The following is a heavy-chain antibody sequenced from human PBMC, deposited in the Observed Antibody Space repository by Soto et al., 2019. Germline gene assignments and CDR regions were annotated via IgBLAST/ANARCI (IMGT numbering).Heavy chain of an antibody. Sequence: QVQLVESGGGVVQPGRSLRLSCAASGFTFSSYGMHWVRQAPGKGLEWVAVISYDGSNKYYADSVKSRFTISRDNSKNTLYLQMNSLRAEDTAVYYCAKDSGGGRKTLPGDYWGQGTLVTVSS. D-gene: IGHD3-10*01. CDR1: GFTFSSYG. CDR2: ISYDGSNK. V-gene: IGHV3-30*18. J-gene: IGHJ4*02. CDR3: AKDSGGGRKTLPGDY.